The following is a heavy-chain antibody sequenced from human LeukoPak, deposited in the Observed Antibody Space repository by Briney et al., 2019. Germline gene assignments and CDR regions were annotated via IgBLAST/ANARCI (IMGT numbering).Heavy chain of an antibody. J-gene: IGHJ4*02. V-gene: IGHV1-18*01. D-gene: IGHD2-21*01. CDR2: ISAYNDNT. CDR3: ARDQPGETLAEY. CDR1: GYTFTNYG. Sequence: ASVKVSCKASGYTFTNYGISWVRQSPGQGLEWMGWISAYNDNTNYVQNLQGRVTMTTDTSTSTAYMELRSLRSDDTAVYYRARDQPGETLAEYWGQGTLVTVSS.